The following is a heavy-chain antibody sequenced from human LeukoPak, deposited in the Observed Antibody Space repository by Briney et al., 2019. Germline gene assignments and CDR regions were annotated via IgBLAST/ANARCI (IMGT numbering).Heavy chain of an antibody. CDR3: ARGPRYYYDSSGYQSYYYYYMDV. CDR2: IYYSGST. Sequence: SETLSLTCTVSGGSISSSSYYWGWIRQPPGKGLEWIGSIYYSGSTYYNPSLKSRVTISVDTSKNQFSLKLSSVTAADTAVYYCARGPRYYYDSSGYQSYYYYYMDVWGKGTTVTVSS. CDR1: GGSISSSSYY. J-gene: IGHJ6*03. V-gene: IGHV4-39*07. D-gene: IGHD3-22*01.